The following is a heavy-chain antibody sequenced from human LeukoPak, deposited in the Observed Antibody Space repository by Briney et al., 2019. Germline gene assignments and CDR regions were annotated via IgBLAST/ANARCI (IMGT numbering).Heavy chain of an antibody. CDR3: ARDEEFEGWFDP. Sequence: GASVKVSCKASGYTFTSYDINWVRQATGQGLEWMGWMNPNSGNTGYAQKFQGRVTITRNTSISTAYMELSSLRSEDTAVYYCARDEEFEGWFDPWGQGTLVTVSS. J-gene: IGHJ5*02. D-gene: IGHD3-16*01. CDR1: GYTFTSYD. V-gene: IGHV1-8*03. CDR2: MNPNSGNT.